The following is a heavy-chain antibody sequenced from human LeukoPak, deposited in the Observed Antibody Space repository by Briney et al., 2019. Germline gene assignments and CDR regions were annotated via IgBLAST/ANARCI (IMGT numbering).Heavy chain of an antibody. J-gene: IGHJ5*02. CDR3: ARDLLIGGDP. CDR1: GGSVSSGSYY. D-gene: IGHD2-15*01. Sequence: SETLSLTCTVSGGSVSSGSYYWSWIRQPPGKGLVWIGYIYYSGSTNYNPSLKSRVTISVDTSKNQFSLKLSSVTAADTAVYYCARDLLIGGDPWGQGTLVTVSS. V-gene: IGHV4-61*01. CDR2: IYYSGST.